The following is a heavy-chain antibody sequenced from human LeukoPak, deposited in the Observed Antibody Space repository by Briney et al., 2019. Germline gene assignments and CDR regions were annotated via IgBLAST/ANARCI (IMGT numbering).Heavy chain of an antibody. CDR2: IYTSGST. Sequence: PSETLSLTCTVSGGSISSYYWSWIRQPPGKGLEWIGYIYTSGSTNYNPSLKSRVTISVDTSKNQFSLKLSSVTAADTAVYYCARTIAAAGLDAFDIWGQGTMVTVSS. V-gene: IGHV4-4*09. CDR3: ARTIAAAGLDAFDI. D-gene: IGHD6-13*01. CDR1: GGSISSYY. J-gene: IGHJ3*02.